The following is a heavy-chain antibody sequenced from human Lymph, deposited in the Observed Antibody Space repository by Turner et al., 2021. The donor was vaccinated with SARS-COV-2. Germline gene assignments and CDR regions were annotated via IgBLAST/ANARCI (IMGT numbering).Heavy chain of an antibody. CDR2: ISRSSSYI. CDR1: GFTFSTYS. CDR3: ARDIPTTADYFDY. D-gene: IGHD4-17*01. J-gene: IGHJ4*02. V-gene: IGHV3-21*01. Sequence: EVQLVESGGGLVKLGGSLSLSCAASGFTFSTYSMNWVRQAPGKGLEWISSISRSSSYIYYADSVKGRFTISRDDAKNSLYLQMNSLRAEDTAVYYCARDIPTTADYFDYWGQGTLVTVSS.